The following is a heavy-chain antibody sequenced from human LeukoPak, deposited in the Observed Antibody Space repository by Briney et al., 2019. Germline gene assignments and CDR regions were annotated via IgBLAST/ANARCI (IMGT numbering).Heavy chain of an antibody. J-gene: IGHJ4*02. Sequence: HPGGSLRLSCAASGFTFSIYAMSWVRQAPGKGLEWVSSISSKGELTFYADSVKGGFTISRDNSESTLYLQMNILRAEDTAIYYCTRDRPNYYGSDGHYYRRNGDYWGQGTLVTVSS. CDR3: TRDRPNYYGSDGHYYRRNGDY. D-gene: IGHD3-22*01. CDR1: GFTFSIYA. V-gene: IGHV3-23*01. CDR2: ISSKGELT.